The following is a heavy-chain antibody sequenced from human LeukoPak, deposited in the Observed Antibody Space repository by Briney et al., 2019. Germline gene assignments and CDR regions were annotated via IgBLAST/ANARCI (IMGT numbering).Heavy chain of an antibody. CDR2: VYPSGYT. V-gene: IGHV4-4*07. D-gene: IGHD5-18*01. CDR3: ARHPSGTLGYSYGFKWFDP. CDR1: GGSITSDF. Sequence: PSETLSLTCTVSGGSITSDFWNWIQQPAGKGLEWIGGVYPSGYTNYNPSLKSRVTISIDTSKNQFSLKLSSVTAADTAVYNCARHPSGTLGYSYGFKWFDPWGQGTLVTVSS. J-gene: IGHJ5*02.